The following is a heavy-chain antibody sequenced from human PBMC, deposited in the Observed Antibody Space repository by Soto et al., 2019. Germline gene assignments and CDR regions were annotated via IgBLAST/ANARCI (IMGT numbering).Heavy chain of an antibody. D-gene: IGHD4-17*01. CDR3: ARPLYADYFDY. CDR2: VNAGNGYT. CDR1: GYTFTSYA. V-gene: IGHV1-3*01. Sequence: QVQLVQSGAEVKKPGASVKVSCKASGYTFTSYALHWVRQAPGQRLEWMGWVNAGNGYTKYSQNFQGRVTITRDTSATTSYMELSGLRSEDTAVYHCARPLYADYFDYWGQGTLVTVSS. J-gene: IGHJ4*02.